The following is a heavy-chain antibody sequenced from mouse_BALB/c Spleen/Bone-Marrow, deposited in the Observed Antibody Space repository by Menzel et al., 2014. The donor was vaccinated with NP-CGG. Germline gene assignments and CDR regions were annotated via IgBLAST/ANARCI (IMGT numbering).Heavy chain of an antibody. J-gene: IGHJ4*01. CDR1: GFNIKDTY. Sequence: EVQVVESGAELVKPGASVKLSCTASGFNIKDTYMHWVKQRPEQGLKGMERFILANVNTKDDPKFQGKATITADTSSNTAYLQLSSLTSEDTAVYYCAGFGITKEEGYYYAMDYWGHGTSVTVSS. CDR3: AGFGITKEEGYYYAMDY. CDR2: FILANVNT. V-gene: IGHV14-3*02. D-gene: IGHD2-4*01.